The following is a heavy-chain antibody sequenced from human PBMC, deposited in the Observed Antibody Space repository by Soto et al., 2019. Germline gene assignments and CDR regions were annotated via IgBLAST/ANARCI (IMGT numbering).Heavy chain of an antibody. CDR1: GGSISSGGYY. D-gene: IGHD6-13*01. V-gene: IGHV4-31*03. J-gene: IGHJ4*02. CDR2: IYYSGST. Sequence: QVQLQESGPGLVKPSQTLSLTCTVSGGSISSGGYYWSLILQHPGQGLEWIGYIYYSGSTYYNPSLKSRVTISVDTSKNQFSLKLSSVTAADTAVYYCARDGRIAGFDYWGQGTLVTVSS. CDR3: ARDGRIAGFDY.